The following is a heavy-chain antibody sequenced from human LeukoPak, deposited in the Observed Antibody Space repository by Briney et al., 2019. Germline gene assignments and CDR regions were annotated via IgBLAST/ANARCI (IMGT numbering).Heavy chain of an antibody. CDR2: IKQDGSEK. D-gene: IGHD6-19*01. CDR1: GFTFSSYW. Sequence: GGSLRLSCAASGFTFSSYWMSWVRQAPGKGLEWVANIKQDGSEKYYVDSVKGRFTISRDNAKNSLYLQMNSPRAEDTAVYYCARWPQQWPTYFDYWGQGTLVTVSS. V-gene: IGHV3-7*01. J-gene: IGHJ4*02. CDR3: ARWPQQWPTYFDY.